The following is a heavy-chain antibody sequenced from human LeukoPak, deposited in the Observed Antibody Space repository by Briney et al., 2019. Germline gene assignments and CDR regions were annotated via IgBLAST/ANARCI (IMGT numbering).Heavy chain of an antibody. CDR1: GGTFSSYA. J-gene: IGHJ4*02. V-gene: IGHV1-69*04. D-gene: IGHD3-3*02. CDR2: IIPILGIA. CDR3: ARVSRIFGYYFDY. Sequence: ASVKVSCKASGGTFSSYAISWVRQTPGQGLEWMGRIIPILGIANYAQKFQGRVTITADKSTSTAYMELSSLRSEDTAVYYCARVSRIFGYYFDYWGQGTLVTVSS.